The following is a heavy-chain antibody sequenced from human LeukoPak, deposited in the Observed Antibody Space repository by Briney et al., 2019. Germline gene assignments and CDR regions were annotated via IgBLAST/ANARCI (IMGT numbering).Heavy chain of an antibody. CDR3: ARQGGSSSPYYFYYMDV. CDR2: TYHSGST. D-gene: IGHD6-13*01. Sequence: SETLSLTCAVSGYSISSGSYWVWFRQPPRKGLSCIACTYHSGSTYYNPSLKSRVTMSVDTSKNQFSLRLTSLTAADTAVYYCARQGGSSSPYYFYYMDVWGKGTTVTVSS. CDR1: GYSISSGSY. J-gene: IGHJ6*03. V-gene: IGHV4-38-2*01.